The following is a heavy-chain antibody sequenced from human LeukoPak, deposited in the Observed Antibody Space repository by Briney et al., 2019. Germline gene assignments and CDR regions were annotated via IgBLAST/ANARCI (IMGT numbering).Heavy chain of an antibody. CDR2: INPNSGGT. J-gene: IGHJ4*02. CDR3: ARDHYYDSSGYSRY. CDR1: GYAFTGYY. Sequence: EASVKVSCKASGYAFTGYYMHWLRQAPGQGLEWMGWINPNSGGTNYAQKFQGRVTMTRDTSISTAYMELSRLRSDDTAVYYCARDHYYDSSGYSRYWGQGTLVTVSS. V-gene: IGHV1-2*02. D-gene: IGHD3-22*01.